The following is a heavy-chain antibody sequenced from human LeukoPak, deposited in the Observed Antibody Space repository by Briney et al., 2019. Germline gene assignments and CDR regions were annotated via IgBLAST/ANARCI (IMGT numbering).Heavy chain of an antibody. CDR1: GFTFSDYY. J-gene: IGHJ4*02. Sequence: GGSLRLSCAASGFTFSDYYMSWIRQAPGKGLEWISYISSSDSTIYYADSVKGRFTISRDNTKNSLYLQMNSLRSDDTAVYYCAAGKIIPDYWGQGTLVTVSS. D-gene: IGHD2-21*01. CDR3: AAGKIIPDY. CDR2: ISSSDSTI. V-gene: IGHV3-11*01.